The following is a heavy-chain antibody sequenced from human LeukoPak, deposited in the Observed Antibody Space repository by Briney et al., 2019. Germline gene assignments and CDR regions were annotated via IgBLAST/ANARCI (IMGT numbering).Heavy chain of an antibody. V-gene: IGHV3-23*01. D-gene: IGHD6-19*01. J-gene: IGHJ4*02. CDR1: GFTFSTNA. CDR2: ISDSGNT. CDR3: AKGKGSSGWFD. Sequence: GGSLRLSCAASGFTFSTNAMSWARQAPGRGLEWVSAISDSGNTYYADPVKGRFTISRDNSKNTLYLQMNSLRAEDTAVYYCAKGKGSSGWFDWGQGTLVTVSS.